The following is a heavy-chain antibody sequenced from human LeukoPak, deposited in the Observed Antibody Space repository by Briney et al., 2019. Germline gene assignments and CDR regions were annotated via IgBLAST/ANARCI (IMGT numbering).Heavy chain of an antibody. Sequence: SETLSLTCTVSGGSISSGGYYWSWIRQHPGKGLEWIGYIYYSGSTYYNPSLKSRVTISVDTSKNQFSLKLSSVTAADTAVYYCARERRTQCIAEYGSGSHPLSWGQGTLVTASS. D-gene: IGHD3-10*01. CDR1: GGSISSGGYY. CDR2: IYYSGST. J-gene: IGHJ5*02. CDR3: ARERRTQCIAEYGSGSHPLS. V-gene: IGHV4-31*03.